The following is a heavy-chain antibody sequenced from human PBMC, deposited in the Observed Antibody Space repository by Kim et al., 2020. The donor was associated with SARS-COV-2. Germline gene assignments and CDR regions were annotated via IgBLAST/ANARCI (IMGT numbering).Heavy chain of an antibody. Sequence: ASVKVSCKASGYTFTGYYMHWVRQAPGQGLEWMGRINPNSGGTNYAQKFQGRVTMTRDTSISTAYMELSRLRSDDTAVYYCARNKHNGGWYRFDWFDPWGQGTLVTVSS. CDR1: GYTFTGYY. CDR3: ARNKHNGGWYRFDWFDP. D-gene: IGHD6-19*01. J-gene: IGHJ5*02. CDR2: INPNSGGT. V-gene: IGHV1-2*06.